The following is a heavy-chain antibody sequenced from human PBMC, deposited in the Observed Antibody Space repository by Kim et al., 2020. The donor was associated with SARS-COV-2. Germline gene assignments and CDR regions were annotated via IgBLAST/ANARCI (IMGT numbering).Heavy chain of an antibody. V-gene: IGHV4-34*01. J-gene: IGHJ4*02. Sequence: LKSRVTISVDTSKNQFSLKLSSVTAADTAVYYCARGQDIVVVPAAPFFAYWGQGTLVTVSS. CDR3: ARGQDIVVVPAAPFFAY. D-gene: IGHD2-2*01.